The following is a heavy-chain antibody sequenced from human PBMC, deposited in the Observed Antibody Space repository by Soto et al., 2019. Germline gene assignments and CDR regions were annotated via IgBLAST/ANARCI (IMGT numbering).Heavy chain of an antibody. Sequence: PSETLSLTCAVYGGSFSGYYWTWIRQPPGTGLEWIGYIYSSGSTHYNPSLQNRVTISIDTSKNQVSLNVNSVTAADTAVYYCARDHPHSYGVYYFDYWGQGTPVTVSS. CDR2: IYSSGST. CDR3: ARDHPHSYGVYYFDY. D-gene: IGHD5-18*01. V-gene: IGHV4-34*11. CDR1: GGSFSGYY. J-gene: IGHJ4*02.